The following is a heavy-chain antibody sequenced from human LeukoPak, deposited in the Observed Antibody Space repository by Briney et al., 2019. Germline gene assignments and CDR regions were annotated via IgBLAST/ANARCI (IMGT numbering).Heavy chain of an antibody. CDR2: ISGRGDYT. Sequence: GGSLRLSCAASGFTFKNYAMNWVRQSPGQGLEWVSTISGRGDYTYYADSVKGQFTISRDNSNNTMYLQINSLRAEDTAVYFCARGYGALSGWGQGTLVTVSS. CDR3: ARGYGALSG. D-gene: IGHD4-17*01. V-gene: IGHV3-23*01. CDR1: GFTFKNYA. J-gene: IGHJ4*02.